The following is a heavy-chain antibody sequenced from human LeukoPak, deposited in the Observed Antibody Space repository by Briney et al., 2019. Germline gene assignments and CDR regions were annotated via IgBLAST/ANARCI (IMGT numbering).Heavy chain of an antibody. J-gene: IGHJ4*02. D-gene: IGHD1-1*01. V-gene: IGHV3-23*01. Sequence: GGSPRLSCAASGFTFSSYAMIWVRQAPGKGLEWVSAISGSGGSTYYADSVKGRFTISSDKSKNTLLLQMNSLRAEDTALYYCAKGLETESRLDSWGQGTLVTVSS. CDR3: AKGLETESRLDS. CDR1: GFTFSSYA. CDR2: ISGSGGST.